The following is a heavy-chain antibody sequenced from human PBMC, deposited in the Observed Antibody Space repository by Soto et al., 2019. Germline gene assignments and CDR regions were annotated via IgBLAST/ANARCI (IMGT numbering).Heavy chain of an antibody. D-gene: IGHD2-2*01. J-gene: IGHJ3*02. CDR2: IIPILGIA. CDR3: ARDIALDCSSTSCTGDAFDI. CDR1: GGTFSSYT. V-gene: IGHV1-69*04. Sequence: SVKVSCKASGGTFSSYTISWVRQAPGQGLEWMGRIIPILGIANYAQKFQGRVTITADKSTSTAYMELSSLRSEDTAVYYCARDIALDCSSTSCTGDAFDIWGQGTMVTVSS.